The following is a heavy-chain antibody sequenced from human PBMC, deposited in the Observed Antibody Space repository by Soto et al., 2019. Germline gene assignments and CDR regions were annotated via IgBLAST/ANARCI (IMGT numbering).Heavy chain of an antibody. CDR3: AMTLVQSQKDYYYGMDV. V-gene: IGHV5-51*01. Sequence: GESLKISCKGSGYSFTSYWIGWVRQMPGKGLEWMGIIYPGDSDTRYSPSFQGQVTISADKSISTAYLQWSSLKASDTAMYYCAMTLVQSQKDYYYGMDVWGQGTTVTVSS. CDR2: IYPGDSDT. J-gene: IGHJ6*02. D-gene: IGHD6-6*01. CDR1: GYSFTSYW.